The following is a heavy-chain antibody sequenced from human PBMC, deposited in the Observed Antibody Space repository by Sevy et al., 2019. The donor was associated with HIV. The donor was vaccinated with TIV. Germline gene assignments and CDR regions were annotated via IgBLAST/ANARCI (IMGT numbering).Heavy chain of an antibody. J-gene: IGHJ4*02. CDR1: GFTFSKYW. Sequence: GGSLRLSCAASGFTFSKYWMGWVRQAPGKGLEWVANIKLDAGQKYYVDSVKGRFTISRDNAKNSLYLQMNSLRAEDTAVYFCARDDGNYYLHYWGQGTLVTVSS. V-gene: IGHV3-7*01. D-gene: IGHD1-7*01. CDR3: ARDDGNYYLHY. CDR2: IKLDAGQK.